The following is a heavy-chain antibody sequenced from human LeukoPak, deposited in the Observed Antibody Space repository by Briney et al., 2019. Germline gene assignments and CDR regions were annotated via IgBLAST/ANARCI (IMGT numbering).Heavy chain of an antibody. J-gene: IGHJ4*02. CDR2: ISYDGSNK. CDR1: GFTFSSYA. CDR3: ARDHCSSTSCYGTGLDY. Sequence: GGSLRLSCAASGFTFSSYAMHWVRQAPGKGLEWVAVISYDGSNKYYADSVKGRFTISRDNSKNTLYLQMNSLRAEDTAVYYCARDHCSSTSCYGTGLDYWGQGTLVTVSP. V-gene: IGHV3-30*04. D-gene: IGHD2-2*01.